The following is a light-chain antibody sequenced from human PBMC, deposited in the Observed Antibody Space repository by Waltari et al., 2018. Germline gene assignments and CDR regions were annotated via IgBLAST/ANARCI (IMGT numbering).Light chain of an antibody. Sequence: QSALTQPASVSGSPGQSIAFSCTGTSSDVGGYNYVSWYQQHPGKAPKLMIYDVTKRPSGSSNRFSGSKCGYTASLTISGLQAEDEADYYCISYTSSGTYVFGTGTKVTVL. CDR3: ISYTSSGTYV. CDR1: SSDVGGYNY. CDR2: DVT. J-gene: IGLJ1*01. V-gene: IGLV2-14*01.